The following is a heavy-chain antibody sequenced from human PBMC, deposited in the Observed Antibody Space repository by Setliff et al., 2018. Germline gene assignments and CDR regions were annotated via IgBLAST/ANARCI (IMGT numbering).Heavy chain of an antibody. J-gene: IGHJ4*02. Sequence: GGSLRLSCAASGFTFSRYWMSWVRQAPGKGLEWVANIKQDGNQKYYVDSVKGRLTIARDNAKNSLYLQMNSLRAEDTAVYYCARDGGEYWGQGTLVTVSS. CDR2: IKQDGNQK. CDR1: GFTFSRYW. V-gene: IGHV3-7*01. D-gene: IGHD3-16*01. CDR3: ARDGGEY.